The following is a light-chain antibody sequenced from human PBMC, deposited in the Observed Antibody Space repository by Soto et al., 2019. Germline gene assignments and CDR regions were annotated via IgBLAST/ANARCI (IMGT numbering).Light chain of an antibody. CDR2: GAS. V-gene: IGKV3-20*01. CDR3: QQYGVSPT. Sequence: ESLLTQSPSTLSLSPVEIATLSCMASQTISNTFLAWYQQRPGQAPRLLIYGASGRAAGIPDRFSGSGSGTDFTLSISRLEPEDFAVYYCQQYGVSPTFGGGTKVDIK. J-gene: IGKJ4*01. CDR1: QTISNTF.